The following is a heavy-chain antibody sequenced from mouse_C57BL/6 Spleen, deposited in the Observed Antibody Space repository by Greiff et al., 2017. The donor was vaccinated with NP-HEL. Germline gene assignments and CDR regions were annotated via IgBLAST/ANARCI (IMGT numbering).Heavy chain of an antibody. D-gene: IGHD4-1*01. Sequence: QVQLQQSGAELVKPGASVKMSCKASGYTFTSYWITWVKQRPGQGLEWIGDIYPGSGSTNYNEKFKSKATLTVDTSSSTAYMQLSSLTSEDSAVYYCARERDWDGYFDYWGQGTTLTVSS. J-gene: IGHJ2*01. CDR1: GYTFTSYW. CDR3: ARERDWDGYFDY. V-gene: IGHV1-55*01. CDR2: IYPGSGST.